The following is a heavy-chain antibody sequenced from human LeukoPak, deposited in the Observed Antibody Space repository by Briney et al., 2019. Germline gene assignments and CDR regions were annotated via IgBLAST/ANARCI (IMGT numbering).Heavy chain of an antibody. D-gene: IGHD5-12*01. Sequence: GGSLRLSCAASGFTFSSYSMNWVRQAPGKGLEWVSSISSSSSYIYYADSVKGRFTISRDNAKNSLCLQMNSLRAEDTAVYYCARDLVDIVATIGKTRLRAYYYMDVWGKGTTVTVSS. CDR3: ARDLVDIVATIGKTRLRAYYYMDV. J-gene: IGHJ6*03. CDR2: ISSSSSYI. CDR1: GFTFSSYS. V-gene: IGHV3-21*01.